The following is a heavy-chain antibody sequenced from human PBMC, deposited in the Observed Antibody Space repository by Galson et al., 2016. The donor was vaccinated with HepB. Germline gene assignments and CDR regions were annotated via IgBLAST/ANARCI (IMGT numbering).Heavy chain of an antibody. D-gene: IGHD6-6*01. CDR3: ARGHRIAARY. J-gene: IGHJ4*01. CDR1: GFTFSIYG. V-gene: IGHV3-33*01. CDR2: IWYDGSNR. Sequence: SLRLSCAASGFTFSIYGMHWVRQAPGKGLEWVAMIWYDGSNRSYSGSVKGRFTTSRDNSKNTLYLQMNSLRAEDTAVYYCARGHRIAARYWGHGTLVTVSS.